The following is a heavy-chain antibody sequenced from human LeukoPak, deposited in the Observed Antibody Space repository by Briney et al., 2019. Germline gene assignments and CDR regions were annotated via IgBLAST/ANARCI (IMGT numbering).Heavy chain of an antibody. J-gene: IGHJ4*02. CDR1: GFTFSSYA. Sequence: GGSLRLSCAASGFTFSSYAMSWVRQAPGKGLEWVPVISGSGGTTYYADSVKGRFTISGDNSKNTLYLQMNTLRAEDTAVYYCARGSISTAGTFDYWGQGTLVTVSS. D-gene: IGHD6-13*01. V-gene: IGHV3-23*01. CDR3: ARGSISTAGTFDY. CDR2: ISGSGGTT.